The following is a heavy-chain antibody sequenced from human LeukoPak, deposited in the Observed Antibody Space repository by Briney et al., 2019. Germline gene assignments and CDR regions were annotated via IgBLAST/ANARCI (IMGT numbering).Heavy chain of an antibody. CDR1: GGSIRSSSCY. Sequence: SETLSLTCTVSGGSIRSSSCYWGWIRQPPGKGLEWIGSIYYTGSTYYNPSLESRVTISVDTSKNQFSLKLSSVTAADTAVYYCTVYSSSYFDYWGQGTLVTVSS. J-gene: IGHJ4*02. D-gene: IGHD6-13*01. CDR3: TVYSSSYFDY. CDR2: IYYTGST. V-gene: IGHV4-39*01.